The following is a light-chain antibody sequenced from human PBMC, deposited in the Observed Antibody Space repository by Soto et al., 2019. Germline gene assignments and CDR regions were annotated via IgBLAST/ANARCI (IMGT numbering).Light chain of an antibody. V-gene: IGKV1-8*01. CDR2: AAS. CDR3: QQANSFPPIT. J-gene: IGKJ5*01. Sequence: AIRMTQSPSSVSASTGDRVTITYLAWYHQKPGKAPKLLIYAASTLQSGVPPRFSGSGSGTDFTPTISCLQSEDFATYYCQQANSFPPITFGQGTRLEIK.